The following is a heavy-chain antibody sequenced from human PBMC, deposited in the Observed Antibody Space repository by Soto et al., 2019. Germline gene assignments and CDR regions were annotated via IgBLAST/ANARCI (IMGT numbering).Heavy chain of an antibody. CDR3: AGDYYYGSGTYYNAWFDP. Sequence: PSETLSLTCTVSGGSVSSGEYYWSWIRQPPGKGLEWIGCIYYSGSTNYNPSLKSRVTISLDTSKNQFSLRLSSVTAADTAVYYCAGDYYYGSGTYYNAWFDPWGQGTLVTVSS. CDR2: IYYSGST. V-gene: IGHV4-61*08. D-gene: IGHD3-10*01. CDR1: GGSVSSGEYY. J-gene: IGHJ5*02.